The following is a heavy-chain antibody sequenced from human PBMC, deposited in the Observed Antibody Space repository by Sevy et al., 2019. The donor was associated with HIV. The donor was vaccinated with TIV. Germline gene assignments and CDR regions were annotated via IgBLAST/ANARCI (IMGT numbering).Heavy chain of an antibody. CDR1: GYSISSGYY. CDR3: ARVGGSGSYFPMGYYFDY. D-gene: IGHD3-10*01. V-gene: IGHV4-38-2*02. J-gene: IGHJ4*02. Sequence: SETLSLTCTVSGYSISSGYYWGWIRQPPGKGLEWIGSIYHSGSTYYNPSLKSRVTISVDTSKNQFSLKLSSVTAADTAVYYCARVGGSGSYFPMGYYFDYWGQGTLVTVPS. CDR2: IYHSGST.